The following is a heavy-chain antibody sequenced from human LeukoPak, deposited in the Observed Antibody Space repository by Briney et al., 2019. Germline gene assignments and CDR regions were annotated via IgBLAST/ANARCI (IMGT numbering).Heavy chain of an antibody. V-gene: IGHV3-23*01. Sequence: PGGSLRLSCAASGFTFSSYAMSWVRQAPGKGLEWVSGISDSGGSTHYADSVKGRFTISRDNSKNTLYLQMNSLRAEDTAVYYCAKDRVKINPIAAAYYFDYWGQGTLVTVSS. D-gene: IGHD6-13*01. CDR3: AKDRVKINPIAAAYYFDY. J-gene: IGHJ4*02. CDR1: GFTFSSYA. CDR2: ISDSGGST.